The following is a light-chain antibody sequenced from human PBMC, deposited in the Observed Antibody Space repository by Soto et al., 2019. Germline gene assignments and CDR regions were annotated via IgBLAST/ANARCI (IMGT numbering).Light chain of an antibody. V-gene: IGKV1-9*01. Sequence: DTQMTQSPSTLSASVGDRVTITCRASQVISSYLAWYQQKPGKAPKLLIYAASTLQSGVPSRFSGSRSGTEFTLTISSLQPEDFATYYCQQLNSYPITFGQGTRLEIK. CDR1: QVISSY. CDR2: AAS. J-gene: IGKJ5*01. CDR3: QQLNSYPIT.